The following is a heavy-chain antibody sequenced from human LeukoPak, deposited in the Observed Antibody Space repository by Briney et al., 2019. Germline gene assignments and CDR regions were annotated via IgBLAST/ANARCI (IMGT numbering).Heavy chain of an antibody. CDR2: INQGAST. CDR1: DGSFSGYY. J-gene: IGHJ6*02. Sequence: SETLSLTGAVYDGSFSGYYWSWIRQPPGKGLEWIGEINQGASTNYNPSLKSRVTISVDTSKNQFSPKLSSVTAADTAVYYCARGRGTMVRSRGMDVWGQGTTVTVSS. CDR3: ARGRGTMVRSRGMDV. V-gene: IGHV4-34*01. D-gene: IGHD3-10*01.